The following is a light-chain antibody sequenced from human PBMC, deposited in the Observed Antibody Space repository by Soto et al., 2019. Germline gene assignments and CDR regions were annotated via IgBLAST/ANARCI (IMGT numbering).Light chain of an antibody. V-gene: IGKV1-5*01. CDR2: DAS. CDR1: QSISSW. J-gene: IGKJ1*01. CDR3: QEYQSYSRR. Sequence: DIQMTQSPSTLSASVGDRVTITCRASQSISSWLDWYQQKPGKAPKLLIYDASSLESGVPSRFSGSGSGTEFTLTISSLKPDDFATYYCQEYQSYSRRFGQGTKVEIK.